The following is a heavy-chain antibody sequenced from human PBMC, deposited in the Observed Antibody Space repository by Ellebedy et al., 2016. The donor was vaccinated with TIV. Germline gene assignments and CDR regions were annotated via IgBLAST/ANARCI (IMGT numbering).Heavy chain of an antibody. J-gene: IGHJ4*02. Sequence: AASVKVSCKASGYTFTGYYMHWVRQAPGQGLEWMGWVSPYDGNTNYAQKLQGRVTMTTDTSTSTAYMELRSLRSDDTAVYYCARDGARYCEIQNIDYWGQGTLVTVSS. CDR3: ARDGARYCEIQNIDY. CDR2: VSPYDGNT. V-gene: IGHV1-18*04. D-gene: IGHD3-9*01. CDR1: GYTFTGYY.